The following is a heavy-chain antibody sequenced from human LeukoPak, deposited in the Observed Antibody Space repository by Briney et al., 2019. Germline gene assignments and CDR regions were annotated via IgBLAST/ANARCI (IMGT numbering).Heavy chain of an antibody. CDR1: GFSLSTSGVG. V-gene: IGHV2-5*01. D-gene: IGHD3-22*01. Sequence: ESGPTLVKPTQTLALTCNFSGFSLSTSGVGVGWIRQPPGKALEWLALISWNDDKRYSPSLKSRLTITKDTSKNQEVLTMTTMDPVDTATYYCAHSVLSVFNYYDTSGSYYFDYWGQGTLVTVSS. CDR3: AHSVLSVFNYYDTSGSYYFDY. J-gene: IGHJ4*02. CDR2: ISWNDDK.